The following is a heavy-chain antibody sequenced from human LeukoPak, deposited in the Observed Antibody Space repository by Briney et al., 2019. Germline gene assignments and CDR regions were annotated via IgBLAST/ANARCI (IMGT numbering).Heavy chain of an antibody. CDR3: AREFRTTVTTESYYYYYGMDV. Sequence: GGSLRLSCAASGFTFSSYAMHWVRQAPGKGLEWVAVISYDGSNKYYADSVKGRFTISRDNSKNTLYLQMNNLRAEDTAVYYCAREFRTTVTTESYYYYYGMDVWGQGTTVTVSS. V-gene: IGHV3-30*04. J-gene: IGHJ6*02. D-gene: IGHD4-17*01. CDR2: ISYDGSNK. CDR1: GFTFSSYA.